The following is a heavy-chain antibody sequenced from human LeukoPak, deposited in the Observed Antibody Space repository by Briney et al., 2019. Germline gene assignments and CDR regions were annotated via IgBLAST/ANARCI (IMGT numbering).Heavy chain of an antibody. CDR1: GGSISSYY. CDR2: IYSSGSA. CDR3: ARNYYDTNGYYSGFDY. D-gene: IGHD3-22*01. Sequence: SETLPLTCIVSGGSISSYYWSWIRQPAGKGLEWIGRIYSSGSANYNPSLKSQVSMSVDTSKNQFSLKLSSVTAADTAVYYCARNYYDTNGYYSGFDYWGQGTLVTVSS. J-gene: IGHJ4*02. V-gene: IGHV4-4*07.